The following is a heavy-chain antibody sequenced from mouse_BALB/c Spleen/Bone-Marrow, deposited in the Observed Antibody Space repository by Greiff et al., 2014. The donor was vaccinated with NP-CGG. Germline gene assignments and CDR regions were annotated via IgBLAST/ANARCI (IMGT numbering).Heavy chain of an antibody. CDR3: IKPSFYYGSSYWYFDV. CDR2: IGPANGDT. V-gene: IGHV14-3*02. Sequence: EVKLMESGAELVKPGASVKLSCTASGFNIKDTFMHWVKQRPEQGLEWIGRIGPANGDTKYDPKFQGKATITADTSSNTAYLQLSSLTSEDTAVYYCIKPSFYYGSSYWYFDVWGAGTTVTVSS. J-gene: IGHJ1*01. D-gene: IGHD1-1*01. CDR1: GFNIKDTF.